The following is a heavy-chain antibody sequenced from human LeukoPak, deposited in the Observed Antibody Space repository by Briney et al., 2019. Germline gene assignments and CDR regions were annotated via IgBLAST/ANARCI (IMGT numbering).Heavy chain of an antibody. Sequence: PSDTLSLTCAVYGGSISSSSDYWGWIRQPPANGLEWTGSFYYSASTYYNPSLKSRVTISVDTSNNQFSLKLASLTAADTAVYYCASRSSWSNGGYFDYWGQGTLVSVSS. CDR3: ASRSSWSNGGYFDY. CDR2: FYYSAST. CDR1: GGSISSSSDY. V-gene: IGHV4-39*01. J-gene: IGHJ4*02. D-gene: IGHD6-13*01.